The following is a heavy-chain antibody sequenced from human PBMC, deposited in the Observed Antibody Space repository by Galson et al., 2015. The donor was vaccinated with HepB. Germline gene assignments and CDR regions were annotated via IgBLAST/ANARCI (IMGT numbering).Heavy chain of an antibody. CDR3: ARDSPHCSSTSCSPSDDY. CDR2: ISYDGSNK. D-gene: IGHD2-2*01. V-gene: IGHV3-30-3*01. CDR1: GFTFSRYA. Sequence: SLRLSCAASGFTFSRYAMHWVCQAPGKGLEWVAVISYDGSNKYYADSVKGRFTISRDNSKNTLYLQMNSLRAEDTAVYYCARDSPHCSSTSCSPSDDYWGQGTLVTVSS. J-gene: IGHJ4*02.